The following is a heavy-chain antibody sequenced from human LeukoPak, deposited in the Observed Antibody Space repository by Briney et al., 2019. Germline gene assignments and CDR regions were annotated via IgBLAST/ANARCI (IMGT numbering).Heavy chain of an antibody. CDR3: ARGGVGATNAFDI. D-gene: IGHD1-26*01. CDR1: GGSISSSSYY. CDR2: IYYSGST. Sequence: SETLSLTCTVSGGSISSSSYYWSWIRQPPGKGLEWIGYIYYSGSTNYNPSLKSRVTISVDTSRNQFSLKLSSVTAADTAVYYCARGGVGATNAFDIWGQGTLVTVSS. V-gene: IGHV4-61*01. J-gene: IGHJ3*02.